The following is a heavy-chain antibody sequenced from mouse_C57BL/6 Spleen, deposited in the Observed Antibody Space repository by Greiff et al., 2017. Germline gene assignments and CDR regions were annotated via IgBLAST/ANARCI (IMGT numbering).Heavy chain of an antibody. D-gene: IGHD2-4*01. J-gene: IGHJ3*01. CDR3: TTGDYDKVAY. V-gene: IGHV14-4*01. Sequence: VQLKESGAELVRPGASVKLSCTASGFNIKDDYMHWVKQRPEQGLEWIGWIDPENGDTEYASKFQGKATITADTSSNTAYLQLSSLTSEDTAVYYCTTGDYDKVAYWGQGTLVTVSA. CDR1: GFNIKDDY. CDR2: IDPENGDT.